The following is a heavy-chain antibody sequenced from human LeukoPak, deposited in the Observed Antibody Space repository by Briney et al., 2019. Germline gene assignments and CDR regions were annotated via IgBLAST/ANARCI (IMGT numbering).Heavy chain of an antibody. D-gene: IGHD4-17*01. CDR1: GFTFSSYA. J-gene: IGHJ4*02. V-gene: IGHV3-23*01. Sequence: GGSLRLSCAASGFTFSSYAMSWVRQAPGKGLEWVSAISGSAGSTYYADAVKGRFTISRDNSKNTLYLQMNSLRAEDSAVYYCAKEGNGDDYFDYWGQGTLVTVSS. CDR3: AKEGNGDDYFDY. CDR2: ISGSAGST.